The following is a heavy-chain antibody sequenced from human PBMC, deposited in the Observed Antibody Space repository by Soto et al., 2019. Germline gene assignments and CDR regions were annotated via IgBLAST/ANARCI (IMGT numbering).Heavy chain of an antibody. J-gene: IGHJ2*01. CDR1: GFTFSSYW. V-gene: IGHV3-74*01. CDR2: INTDGRTT. CDR3: ARVGQGFWYFDL. Sequence: EVQLVESGGGLVQPGGSLRLSCAASGFTFSSYWMHWVRQAPGKGLVWVSRINTDGRTTSYADSVKGRFTISRDNSKNTVYLQMNSLTAEDTAVYYCARVGQGFWYFDLWGRATLVTVS.